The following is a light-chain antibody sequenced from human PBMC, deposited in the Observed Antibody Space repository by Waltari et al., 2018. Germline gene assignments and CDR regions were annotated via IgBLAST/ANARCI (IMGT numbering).Light chain of an antibody. J-gene: IGLJ2*01. CDR3: QTWNTGNWI. V-gene: IGLV4-69*02. Sequence: QLVLTQSPSASASLGASVTLTCTLTSGHSTFVITWHQQQPEKGPRFLMKLKSDGSHNKGDGIPDRFSGSSSGAERYLTISNLQSEDEADYFCQTWNTGNWIFGGGTKLTVL. CDR1: SGHSTFV. CDR2: LKSDGSH.